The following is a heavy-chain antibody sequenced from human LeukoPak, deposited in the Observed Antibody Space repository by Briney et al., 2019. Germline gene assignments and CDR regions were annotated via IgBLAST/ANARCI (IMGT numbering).Heavy chain of an antibody. V-gene: IGHV3-23*01. CDR1: GFTFSTYA. J-gene: IGHJ5*02. CDR3: AGVVVPAAIYRRANWFDP. CDR2: ISGSGDST. Sequence: PGGSLRLSCAASGFTFSTYAVNWVRQAPGKGLEWVSTISGSGDSTYYADSVKGRFTISRDNSKNTLYPQMNSLRAEDTAVYYCAGVVVPAAIYRRANWFDPWGQGTLVTVSS. D-gene: IGHD2-2*02.